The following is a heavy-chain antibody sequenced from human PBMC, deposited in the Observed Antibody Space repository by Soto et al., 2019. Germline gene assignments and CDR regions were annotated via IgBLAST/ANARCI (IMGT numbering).Heavy chain of an antibody. J-gene: IGHJ3*02. CDR2: IYYRGST. CDR3: VREPQSYYDSSGYDQNDAFDI. D-gene: IGHD3-22*01. V-gene: IGHV4-30-4*01. CDR1: GGSISSGDYY. Sequence: QVQLQESGPGLVKPSQTLSLTCTVSGGSISSGDYYWSWIRKPPGKGLEWIGYIYYRGSTYYNPSHKSRVTISVDTSKNQFSLKLNSVTAADTAVYYCVREPQSYYDSSGYDQNDAFDIWGKGTMVTVSS.